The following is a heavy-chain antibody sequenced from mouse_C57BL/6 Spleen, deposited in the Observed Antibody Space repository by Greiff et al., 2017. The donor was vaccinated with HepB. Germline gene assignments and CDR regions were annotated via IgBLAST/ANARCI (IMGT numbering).Heavy chain of an antibody. CDR2: INPSTGGT. CDR3: ARSGDVDFDY. Sequence: VQLHQSGPELVKPGASVKISCKASGYSFTGYYMNWVKQSPEKSLEWIGEINPSTGGTTYNQKFKAKATLTVDKSSSTAYMQLKSLTSEDSAVYYCARSGDVDFDYWGQGTTLTVSS. CDR1: GYSFTGYY. J-gene: IGHJ2*01. D-gene: IGHD3-1*01. V-gene: IGHV1-42*01.